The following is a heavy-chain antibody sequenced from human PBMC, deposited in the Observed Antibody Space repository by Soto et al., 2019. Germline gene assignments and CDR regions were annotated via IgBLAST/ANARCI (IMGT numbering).Heavy chain of an antibody. V-gene: IGHV3-23*01. Sequence: EVQLLESGGGLVQPGGSLRLPCAASEFTFSNYAMSWVRQAPGNGLEWVSAFSYGGGTTYYADSVKGRFTISSDNSKNTLDLQMNSLRAEDTAVYYCAKNPGYYYDSTGYHFDYWGQGTLVTVSS. CDR1: EFTFSNYA. J-gene: IGHJ4*02. CDR2: FSYGGGTT. CDR3: AKNPGYYYDSTGYHFDY. D-gene: IGHD3-22*01.